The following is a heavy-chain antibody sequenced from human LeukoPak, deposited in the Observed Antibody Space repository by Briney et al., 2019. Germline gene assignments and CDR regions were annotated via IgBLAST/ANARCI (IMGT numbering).Heavy chain of an antibody. J-gene: IGHJ4*02. CDR2: IKQDGSEK. CDR3: ARVASSGWYPLDY. Sequence: GGSLRLSCAASGFTFSSYWMSWVRQAPGKGLEWVANIKQDGSEKYYVDSVKGRFTISRDNAENSLYLQMNSLRAEETAVYYCARVASSGWYPLDYWGQGTLVTVSS. CDR1: GFTFSSYW. V-gene: IGHV3-7*01. D-gene: IGHD6-19*01.